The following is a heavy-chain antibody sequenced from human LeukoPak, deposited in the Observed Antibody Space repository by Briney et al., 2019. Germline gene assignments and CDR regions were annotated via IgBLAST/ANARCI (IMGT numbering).Heavy chain of an antibody. CDR1: GFTFSSYT. Sequence: GGSLRLSCAASGFTFSSYTMNWVRQAPGKGLEWVSSITSTSTYIYYADSVKGRFTSSRDNAKNSLYLQMNSLRAEDTAVYYCAREVSYYDSSGYYGGNWFDPWGQGTLVTVSS. J-gene: IGHJ5*02. V-gene: IGHV3-21*01. CDR3: AREVSYYDSSGYYGGNWFDP. D-gene: IGHD3-22*01. CDR2: ITSTSTYI.